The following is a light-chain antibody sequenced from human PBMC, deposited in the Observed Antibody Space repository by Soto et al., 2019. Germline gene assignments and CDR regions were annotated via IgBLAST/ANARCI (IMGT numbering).Light chain of an antibody. V-gene: IGKV1-5*01. CDR3: QQYNSYPWT. Sequence: DIQMTQPPSTLSSSVADRVTITCRASQSISSWLAWYQQKPGKAPKLLIYDASSLESGVPSRFSGSGSGTEFTLTITSLQPDDFATSYCQQYNSYPWTFGQGTKVDIK. J-gene: IGKJ1*01. CDR2: DAS. CDR1: QSISSW.